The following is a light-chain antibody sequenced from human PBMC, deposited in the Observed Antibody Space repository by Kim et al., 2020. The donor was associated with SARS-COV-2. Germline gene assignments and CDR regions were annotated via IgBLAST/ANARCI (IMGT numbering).Light chain of an antibody. J-gene: IGLJ2*01. Sequence: SVTISCTGTSSDVGGYNYVSWYQQHPGKAPKLMIYDVSKRPSGVPDRFSGSKSGNTASLTISGLQAEDEADYYCCSYAGSYTFGVVFGGGTKLTAL. CDR3: CSYAGSYTFGVV. CDR1: SSDVGGYNY. V-gene: IGLV2-11*01. CDR2: DVS.